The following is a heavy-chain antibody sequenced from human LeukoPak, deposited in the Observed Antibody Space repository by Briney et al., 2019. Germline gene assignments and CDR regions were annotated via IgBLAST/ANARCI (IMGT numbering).Heavy chain of an antibody. CDR3: ARDSWSQPFICDYASQCMDV. D-gene: IGHD4-17*01. J-gene: IGHJ6*02. CDR1: GYTFTSYG. Sequence: ASANVSCNASGYTFTSYGISRVPQAPGQGPERMGWIIAYSGNTNYAQKLQGRVTMTTDTSTSTAYMELRSLRSDDTAVYYCARDSWSQPFICDYASQCMDVWGQGTTVTVSS. V-gene: IGHV1-18*01. CDR2: IIAYSGNT.